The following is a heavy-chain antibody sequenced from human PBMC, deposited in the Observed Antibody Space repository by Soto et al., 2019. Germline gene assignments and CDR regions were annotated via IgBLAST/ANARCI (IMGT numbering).Heavy chain of an antibody. CDR1: GYSFAGYW. CDR2: IDPSDSQT. D-gene: IGHD3-22*01. V-gene: IGHV5-10-1*01. J-gene: IGHJ4*02. CDR3: ARQIYDSDTGPNFQYYFDS. Sequence: PGESLKISCKGSGYSFAGYWITCFRQKPVKVLEWMGRIDPSDSQTYYSPSFRGHVTISVTKSIATVFLQWSSLRASDTAMYYCARQIYDSDTGPNFQYYFDSWGQGTPVTVSS.